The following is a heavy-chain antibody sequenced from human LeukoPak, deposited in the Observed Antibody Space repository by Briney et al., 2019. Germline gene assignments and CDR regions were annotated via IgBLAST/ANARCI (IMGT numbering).Heavy chain of an antibody. J-gene: IGHJ4*02. D-gene: IGHD3-10*01. V-gene: IGHV1-8*01. CDR2: MNPNSGNT. CDR3: ARGMPYGSGSSSSFDY. Sequence: ASVKVSCKASGYTFTSYDINWVRQATGQGLEWMGWMNPNSGNTGYAQKFQGRVTMTRNTSISTAYMELSSLRSEDTAVYYCARGMPYGSGSSSSFDYWAREPWSPSPQ. CDR1: GYTFTSYD.